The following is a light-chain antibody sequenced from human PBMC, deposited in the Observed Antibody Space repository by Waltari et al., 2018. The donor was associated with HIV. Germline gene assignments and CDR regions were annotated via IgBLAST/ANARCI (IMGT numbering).Light chain of an antibody. Sequence: QSALTQPASVSGSPGQSITISCTGTSSDVGTYNLVSWYQQPPGEAPKLILFEVSERPSGVSSRFSGSKSGNTASLTISGLQAEDEADYYCSSYAGSGNLLLFGGGTKVTVL. V-gene: IGLV2-23*02. CDR1: SSDVGTYNL. J-gene: IGLJ6*01. CDR3: SSYAGSGNLLL. CDR2: EVS.